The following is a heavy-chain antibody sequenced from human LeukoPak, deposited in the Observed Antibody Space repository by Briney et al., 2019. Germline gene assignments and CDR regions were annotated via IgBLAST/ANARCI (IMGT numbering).Heavy chain of an antibody. J-gene: IGHJ3*02. CDR3: AKRLFTSGWSAFDT. V-gene: IGHV3-23*01. CDR2: INDSNSKT. D-gene: IGHD6-19*01. Sequence: GGSLRLSCAASGFTFSSFPMMWVRQAPGKGLEWVSAINDSNSKTWNADSVKGRFTISRDNSKSTLYLQMSSLRVEDTAVYYCAKRLFTSGWSAFDTWGQGTMVTVSS. CDR1: GFTFSSFP.